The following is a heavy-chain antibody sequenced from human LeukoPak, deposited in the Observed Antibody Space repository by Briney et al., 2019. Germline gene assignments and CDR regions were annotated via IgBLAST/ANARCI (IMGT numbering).Heavy chain of an antibody. CDR3: ARHFPSPGRFTIFGVVIIDYYYMDV. V-gene: IGHV5-51*01. CDR2: IYPGDSDT. Sequence: GESLKISCKGSGYSFTSYWIGWVRQMPGKGLEWMGIIYPGDSDTRYSPSFQGQVTISADKSISTAYLQWSSLKASDTAMYYCARHFPSPGRFTIFGVVIIDYYYMDVWGKGTTVTVSS. CDR1: GYSFTSYW. J-gene: IGHJ6*03. D-gene: IGHD3-3*01.